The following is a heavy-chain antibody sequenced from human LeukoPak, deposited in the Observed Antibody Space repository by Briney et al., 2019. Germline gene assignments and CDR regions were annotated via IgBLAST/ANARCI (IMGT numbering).Heavy chain of an antibody. V-gene: IGHV3-13*01. Sequence: PGGSLRLSCAASGFSFSSYDIHWVRQGSGKGLEWVPSIDTAGDTYYLGSVKGRFTISRENAKNSLYLQMNSLRAEDTAVYYCTRGSCRSTSCYERLNGLDVWGQGTTVTVSS. J-gene: IGHJ6*02. D-gene: IGHD2-2*01. CDR1: GFSFSSYD. CDR2: IDTAGDT. CDR3: TRGSCRSTSCYERLNGLDV.